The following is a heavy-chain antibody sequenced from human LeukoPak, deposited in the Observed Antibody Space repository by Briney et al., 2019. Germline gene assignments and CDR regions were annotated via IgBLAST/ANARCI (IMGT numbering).Heavy chain of an antibody. CDR3: ARPGRGYCGGPSCTETTGPSDI. V-gene: IGHV4-59*01. Sequence: PSETLSLTCTVSGGSISSYYWSWIRQPPGKGLEWIGYIFYSGSTNYNPSLKSRVTISVDTSKNQFSLKLSSVTAADTAVYYCARPGRGYCGGPSCTETTGPSDIWGQGTMVTVTS. J-gene: IGHJ3*02. CDR2: IFYSGST. D-gene: IGHD2-21*01. CDR1: GGSISSYY.